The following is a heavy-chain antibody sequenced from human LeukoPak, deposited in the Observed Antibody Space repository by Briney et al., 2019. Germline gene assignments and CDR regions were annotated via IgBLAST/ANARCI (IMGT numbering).Heavy chain of an antibody. CDR1: GFTFSSYE. CDR3: ARVVTSYYYYGMDV. J-gene: IGHJ6*02. CDR2: ISSSGSTI. Sequence: PGGSLRLSCAASGFTFSSYEMNWVRQAPGKGLEWVSYISSSGSTIYYADSVKGRFTISRDNAKNSLYLQMNSLRAEDTAVYYCARVVTSYYYYGMDVWGQGTTVNVSS. D-gene: IGHD4-23*01. V-gene: IGHV3-48*03.